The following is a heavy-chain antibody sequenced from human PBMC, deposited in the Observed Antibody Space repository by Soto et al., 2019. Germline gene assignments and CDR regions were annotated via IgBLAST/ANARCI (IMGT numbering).Heavy chain of an antibody. V-gene: IGHV3-43*01. CDR3: AKGVTATLYDAFDI. J-gene: IGHJ3*02. Sequence: GGSLRLSCAASGFTFDDYTMHWVRQAPGKGLEWVSLISWDGGSTYYADSVKGRFTISRDNSKNSLYLQMNSLRTEDTALYYCAKGVTATLYDAFDIWGQGTMVTVSS. CDR1: GFTFDDYT. CDR2: ISWDGGST. D-gene: IGHD2-21*02.